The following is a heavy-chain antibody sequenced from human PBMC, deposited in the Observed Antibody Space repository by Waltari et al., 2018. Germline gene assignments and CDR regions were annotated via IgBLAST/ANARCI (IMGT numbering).Heavy chain of an antibody. J-gene: IGHJ4*02. CDR3: TREGLYGDYEVDY. D-gene: IGHD4-17*01. CDR2: IRSKAYGGKT. V-gene: IGHV3-49*04. CDR1: GFTFGAYA. Sequence: EVQLVESGGGLVQPGRSLRLSCTASGFTFGAYAMSWVRPAPGQGLEWVGFIRSKAYGGKTEYAASLKGRFTISRDDSKSMAYLQMNSLKTEDTAVYYCTREGLYGDYEVDYWGQGTLVTVSS.